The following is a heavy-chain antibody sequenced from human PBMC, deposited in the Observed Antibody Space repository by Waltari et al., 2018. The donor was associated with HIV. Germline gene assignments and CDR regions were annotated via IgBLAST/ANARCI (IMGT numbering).Heavy chain of an antibody. Sequence: QVQLQESGPGLVKPSETLSLTCTVSGGSIGSSYWSWIRQPPGKGLEWIGSIYCSGNTNYNAPLKVRVTISVDTSKNQFFLNLSSVTAADTAVYYCARVDYNSFYYYYYMDVWGKGTTVTVSS. V-gene: IGHV4-59*01. J-gene: IGHJ6*03. CDR2: IYCSGNT. CDR3: ARVDYNSFYYYYYMDV. CDR1: GGSIGSSY. D-gene: IGHD4-4*01.